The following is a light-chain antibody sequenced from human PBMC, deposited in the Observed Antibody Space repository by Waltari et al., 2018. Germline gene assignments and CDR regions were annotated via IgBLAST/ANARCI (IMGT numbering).Light chain of an antibody. CDR3: SSWDDSRNTVV. CDR1: SANLGNNF. Sequence: QTMLTQPPSASGTPGQRVTLPCSGSSANLGNNFVNWYQQLPETAPKLLIYSDRQRPSGVPDRFSASKSGTSASLAISGLQSEDEGLYYCSSWDDSRNTVVFGGGTKLTVL. CDR2: SDR. V-gene: IGLV1-44*01. J-gene: IGLJ2*01.